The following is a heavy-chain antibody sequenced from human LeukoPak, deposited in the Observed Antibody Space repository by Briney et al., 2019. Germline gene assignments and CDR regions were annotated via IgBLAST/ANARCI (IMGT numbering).Heavy chain of an antibody. J-gene: IGHJ3*02. CDR2: INTNTGNP. V-gene: IGHV7-4-1*02. CDR3: AREPAAGTINAFDI. D-gene: IGHD6-13*01. CDR1: GYTFTGYA. Sequence: GASVKVSCKASGYTFTGYAMNWVRQAPGQGLEWMGWINTNTGNPTYAQGFTGRFVFSLDTSVSTAYLQISSLKAEDTAVYYCAREPAAGTINAFDIWGQGTMVTVSS.